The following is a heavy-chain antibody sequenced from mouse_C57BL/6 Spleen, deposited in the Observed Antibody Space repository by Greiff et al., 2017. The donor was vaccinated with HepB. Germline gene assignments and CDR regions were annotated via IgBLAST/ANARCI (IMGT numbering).Heavy chain of an antibody. V-gene: IGHV1-69*01. CDR3: ARSSYYGSSYDYFDY. D-gene: IGHD1-1*01. Sequence: VQLQQPGAELVMPGASVKLSCKASGYTFTSYWMHWVKQRPGQGLEWIGEIDPSDSYTNYNQKFKGKSTLTVDKSSSTAYMQLSSLTSEDSAVYYCARSSYYGSSYDYFDYWGQGTTLTVSS. CDR1: GYTFTSYW. J-gene: IGHJ2*01. CDR2: IDPSDSYT.